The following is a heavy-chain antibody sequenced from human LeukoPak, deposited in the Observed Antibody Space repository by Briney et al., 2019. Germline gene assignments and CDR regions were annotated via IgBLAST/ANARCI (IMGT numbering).Heavy chain of an antibody. D-gene: IGHD3-22*01. CDR1: GYTFTSYD. V-gene: IGHV1-8*01. CDR3: ARDRHYYDSSGYDWNWFDP. J-gene: IGHJ5*02. Sequence: ASVKVSCKASGYTFTSYDINWVRQATGQGLEWMGWLNPNSGNTGYAQKFQGRVTMTRDTSISTAYMELSRLRSDDTAVYYCARDRHYYDSSGYDWNWFDPWGQGTLVTVSS. CDR2: LNPNSGNT.